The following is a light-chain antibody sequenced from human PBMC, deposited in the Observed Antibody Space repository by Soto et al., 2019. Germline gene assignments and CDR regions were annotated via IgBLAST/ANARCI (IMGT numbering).Light chain of an antibody. CDR2: GNS. J-gene: IGLJ1*01. Sequence: QSVLTQPPSVSGAPGQRVTISCTGSSSNIGAGYDVHWYQQLPGTAPKLLIYGNSNRPSGVPDRFSGSKSGTSAALAITGLQAEYEADYYCHSYDSGLSGLDVCVTGTKLTVL. CDR1: SSNIGAGYD. CDR3: HSYDSGLSGLDV. V-gene: IGLV1-40*01.